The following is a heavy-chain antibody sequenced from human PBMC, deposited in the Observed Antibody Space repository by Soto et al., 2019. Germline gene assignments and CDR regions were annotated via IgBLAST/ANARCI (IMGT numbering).Heavy chain of an antibody. D-gene: IGHD2-2*01. V-gene: IGHV1-18*01. J-gene: IGHJ4*02. Sequence: ASVKVSCKASGYTFTSYGISWVRQAPGQGLEWMGWISAYNGNTNYAQKLQGRVTMTTDTSTSTAYMELRSLRSDDTAVYYCAREDIVVVPADLTGGAYFDYWGQGTLVTV. CDR3: AREDIVVVPADLTGGAYFDY. CDR2: ISAYNGNT. CDR1: GYTFTSYG.